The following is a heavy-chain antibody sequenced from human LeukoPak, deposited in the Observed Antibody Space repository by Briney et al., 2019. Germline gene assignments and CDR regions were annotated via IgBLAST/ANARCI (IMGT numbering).Heavy chain of an antibody. CDR2: IHYSGRAT. D-gene: IGHD6-13*01. J-gene: IGHJ2*01. CDR3: AKAANEKTANVTAARSYWYFDL. Sequence: PGGSLRLSCAAPGFIFKDYAMNWVRQAPGKGLQWVSSIHYSGRATYYADSVKGRFTIFRDNSKNTLYLQMNSLRAEDSAVYYCAKAANEKTANVTAARSYWYFDLWGRGTLITVSS. CDR1: GFIFKDYA. V-gene: IGHV3-23*01.